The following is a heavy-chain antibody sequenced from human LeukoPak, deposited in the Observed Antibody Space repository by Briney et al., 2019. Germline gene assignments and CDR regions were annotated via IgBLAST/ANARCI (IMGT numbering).Heavy chain of an antibody. Sequence: ASVKVSCKASGYTFTSYGISWVRQAPGQGLEWMGWISAYNGNTNYAQKLQGRVTMTTDTSTSTAYMELRSLRSDDTAVYYCARDQSPFYSSSVNYWGQGTLVTVSS. CDR3: ARDQSPFYSSSVNY. CDR2: ISAYNGNT. CDR1: GYTFTSYG. J-gene: IGHJ4*02. V-gene: IGHV1-18*01. D-gene: IGHD6-6*01.